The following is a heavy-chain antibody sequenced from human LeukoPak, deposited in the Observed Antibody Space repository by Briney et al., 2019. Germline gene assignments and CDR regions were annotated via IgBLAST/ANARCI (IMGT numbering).Heavy chain of an antibody. CDR3: AKAKHVRGVPFGEYYFDY. J-gene: IGHJ4*02. Sequence: GGSLRLSCAASGFTFSSYDMHWVRQATGKGLDWVSATGTAGDTYYPGSVKGRFTISRDNSKNSLYLQMNSLRAEDTALYYCAKAKHVRGVPFGEYYFDYWGQGTLVTVSS. D-gene: IGHD3-10*02. CDR2: TGTAGDT. CDR1: GFTFSSYD. V-gene: IGHV3-13*01.